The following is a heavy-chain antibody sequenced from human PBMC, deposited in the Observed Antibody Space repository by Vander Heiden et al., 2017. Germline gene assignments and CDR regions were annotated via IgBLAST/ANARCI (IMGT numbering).Heavy chain of an antibody. CDR3: ARDRGYDILTGYSPFDY. D-gene: IGHD3-9*01. V-gene: IGHV3-21*01. J-gene: IGHJ4*02. CDR2: ISSSSSYI. Sequence: EVQLVESGGDLVKPGGSLRLSCAASGFTFSSASMNWVRQAPGKGLEWVSSISSSSSYIYYADSVKGRFTISRDNAKNSLYLQMNSLRAEDTAVYYCARDRGYDILTGYSPFDYWGQGTLVTVSS. CDR1: GFTFSSAS.